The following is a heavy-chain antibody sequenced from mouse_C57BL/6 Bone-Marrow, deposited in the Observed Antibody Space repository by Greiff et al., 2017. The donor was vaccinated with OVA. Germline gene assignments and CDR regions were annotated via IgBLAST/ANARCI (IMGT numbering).Heavy chain of an antibody. D-gene: IGHD3-2*02. CDR3: ARGGQLRVLYCFDY. CDR1: GYTFTDYY. CDR2: INPYNGGT. Sequence: VQLQQSGPVLVKPGASVKMSCKASGYTFTDYYMNWVQQSPGKSLEWIGVINPYNGGTSYHQKFKGKATLTVDKSSSTAYMELNSLTSEDSADYDCARGGQLRVLYCFDYWGQGTTLTVSS. J-gene: IGHJ2*01. V-gene: IGHV1-19*01.